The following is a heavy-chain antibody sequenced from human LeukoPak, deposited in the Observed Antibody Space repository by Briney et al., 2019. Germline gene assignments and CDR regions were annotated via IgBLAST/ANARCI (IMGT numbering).Heavy chain of an antibody. J-gene: IGHJ4*02. CDR2: ISGSGGST. CDR1: GFTVSSNY. D-gene: IGHD3-3*01. Sequence: GGSLRRYCAASGFTVSSNYMSWVRQAPGKGLEWVSAISGSGGSTYYADSVKGGFTISRDNSKNTLYLQMNSLRAEDTAVYYCAKVPTYYDFWSGYYTGEYFDYWGQGTLVTVSS. V-gene: IGHV3-23*01. CDR3: AKVPTYYDFWSGYYTGEYFDY.